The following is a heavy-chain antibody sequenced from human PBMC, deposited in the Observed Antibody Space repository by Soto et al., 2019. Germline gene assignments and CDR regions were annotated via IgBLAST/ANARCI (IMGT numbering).Heavy chain of an antibody. CDR1: GFTFDDNA. J-gene: IGHJ4*02. Sequence: EVQLMESGGGLVQPGRSLRLSCAASGFTFDDNAMHWVRQSPGKGLEWVSGISWNSGTIAYADSVKGRFTISRDNAKNSLYLQMNSLGAEDTALYYCAKDMYFITAAGGGIDDWGQGTLVTVSS. V-gene: IGHV3-9*01. D-gene: IGHD6-25*01. CDR3: AKDMYFITAAGGGIDD. CDR2: ISWNSGTI.